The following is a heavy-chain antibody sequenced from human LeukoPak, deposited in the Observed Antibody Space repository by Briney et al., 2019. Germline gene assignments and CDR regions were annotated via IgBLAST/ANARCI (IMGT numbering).Heavy chain of an antibody. V-gene: IGHV4-39*01. CDR1: GGSISSSIYY. CDR2: IYYSGST. CDR3: ARHYDFWSGYPGNWFDP. D-gene: IGHD3-3*01. Sequence: SETLSLTCTVSGGSISSSIYYWGWIRQPPGKGLEWIGSIYYSGSTYYNPSLKSRVTISVDTSKNQFSLKLSSVTAADTAVYYCARHYDFWSGYPGNWFDPWGQGTLVTVSS. J-gene: IGHJ5*02.